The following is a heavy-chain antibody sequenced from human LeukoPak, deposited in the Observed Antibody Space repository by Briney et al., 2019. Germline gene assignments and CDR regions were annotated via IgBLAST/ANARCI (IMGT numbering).Heavy chain of an antibody. J-gene: IGHJ4*02. V-gene: IGHV3-33*01. CDR1: GFTFSSYG. D-gene: IGHD3-22*01. CDR2: IWYDGSNK. CDR3: ARDNYDSSGYYYANY. Sequence: GGSLRLSCAASGFTFSSYGMHWVRQAPGKGLEWVAVIWYDGSNKYYADSVKGRFTISRDNSKNTLYLQMNSLRAEDTAVHYCARDNYDSSGYYYANYWGQGTLVTVSS.